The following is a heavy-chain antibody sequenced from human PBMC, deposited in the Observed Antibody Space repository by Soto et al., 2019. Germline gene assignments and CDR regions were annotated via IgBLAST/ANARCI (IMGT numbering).Heavy chain of an antibody. Sequence: EVQLVESGGDLVQPGGSLRLSCAASGFTFSRYWMTWVRQAPGKGLAWVANIRPDGSAQYYVDSVKGRFTISRDNAKNSLYLQMNSLRGEDTALYYCARARYCTGVSCVPLYWGQGTLVTVSS. J-gene: IGHJ4*02. V-gene: IGHV3-7*01. CDR1: GFTFSRYW. CDR3: ARARYCTGVSCVPLY. D-gene: IGHD2-8*02. CDR2: IRPDGSAQ.